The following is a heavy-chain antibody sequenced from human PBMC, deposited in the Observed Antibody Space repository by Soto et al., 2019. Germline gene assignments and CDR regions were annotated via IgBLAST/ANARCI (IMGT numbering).Heavy chain of an antibody. Sequence: PGGSLRLSCAASGFTFSSYWMSWVRQAPGKGLEWVGRIKSKTDGGTTDYAAPVKGRFTISRDDSKNTLYLQMNSLKTEDTAVYYCTTGYYDFWSGYYKYYFDYWGQGTLVTVSS. V-gene: IGHV3-15*01. CDR1: GFTFSSYW. CDR3: TTGYYDFWSGYYKYYFDY. J-gene: IGHJ4*02. CDR2: IKSKTDGGTT. D-gene: IGHD3-3*01.